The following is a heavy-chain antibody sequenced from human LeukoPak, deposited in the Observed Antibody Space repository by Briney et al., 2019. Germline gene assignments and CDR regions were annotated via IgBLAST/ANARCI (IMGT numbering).Heavy chain of an antibody. CDR2: IWYDGSNK. J-gene: IGHJ5*02. CDR3: ARDYYDSSGYYRFDP. V-gene: IGHV3-33*01. D-gene: IGHD3-22*01. CDR1: GFTFSSYG. Sequence: GRSLRLSCAASGFTFSSYGMHWVRQAPGKGLERVAVIWYDGSNKYYADSVKGRFTISRDNSKNTLYLQMNSLRAEDTAVYYCARDYYDSSGYYRFDPWGQGTLVTVSS.